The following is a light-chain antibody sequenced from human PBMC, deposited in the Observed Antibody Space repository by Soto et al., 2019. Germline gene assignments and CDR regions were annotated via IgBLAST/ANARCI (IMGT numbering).Light chain of an antibody. V-gene: IGKV1-39*01. CDR1: QSIDTF. J-gene: IGKJ4*01. CDR3: QQTYSPSPLT. CDR2: AAS. Sequence: DIQMTQSPSSLSASVGDRVTITCRASQSIDTFLTWYQQKPGKAPKLLIYAASTLHSAVPSRFSGSGSGTHFTLTISGLQPEDFATYYCQQTYSPSPLTVGGGTKVEIK.